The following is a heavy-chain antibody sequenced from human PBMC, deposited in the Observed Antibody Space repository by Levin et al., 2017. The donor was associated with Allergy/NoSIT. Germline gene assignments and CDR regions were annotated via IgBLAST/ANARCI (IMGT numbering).Heavy chain of an antibody. CDR2: IYYSGNT. Sequence: SCDVSGASVGGDYWSWIRKPPGKGLEWIGYIYYSGNTNYNYAFSRRVTMSIDTSKNQFSLKLYSVTAADTALYFCAREPADQRGIHSGWYFDNWGQGILVTVSS. V-gene: IGHV4-59*02. CDR1: GASVGGDY. CDR3: AREPADQRGIHSGWYFDN. J-gene: IGHJ4*02. D-gene: IGHD6-19*01.